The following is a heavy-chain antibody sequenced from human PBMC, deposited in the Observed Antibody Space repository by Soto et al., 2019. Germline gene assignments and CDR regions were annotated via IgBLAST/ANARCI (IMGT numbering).Heavy chain of an antibody. CDR2: ISSDGSNK. J-gene: IGHJ4*02. CDR3: AREGGYSYGGYYFDY. V-gene: IGHV3-30-3*01. Sequence: QGKLVESGGGVVQPGRSLRLSCAASGYTFSRYAMHWVRQAPGKGLEWVAVISSDGSNKYYADSVKGRFTISRDNSKNTLYLQMNSLRAEDTAVYYCAREGGYSYGGYYFDYWGQGTLVTVSS. CDR1: GYTFSRYA. D-gene: IGHD5-18*01.